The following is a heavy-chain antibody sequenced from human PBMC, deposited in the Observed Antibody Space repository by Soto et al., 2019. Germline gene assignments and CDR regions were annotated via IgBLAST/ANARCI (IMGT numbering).Heavy chain of an antibody. CDR2: IYYSGST. CDR1: GGSISSGGYY. Sequence: LSLTCTVSGGSISSGGYYWSWIRQHPGKGLEWIGYIYYSGSTYYNPSLKSRVTISVDTSKNQFSLKLSSVTAADTAVYYCARDPQECSGGSCYFDYWGQGTLVTVSS. V-gene: IGHV4-31*02. J-gene: IGHJ4*02. D-gene: IGHD2-15*01. CDR3: ARDPQECSGGSCYFDY.